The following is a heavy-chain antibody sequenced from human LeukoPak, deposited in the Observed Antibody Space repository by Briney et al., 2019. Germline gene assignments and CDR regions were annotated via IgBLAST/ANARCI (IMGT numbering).Heavy chain of an antibody. D-gene: IGHD4-17*01. CDR2: INGSGGST. CDR3: AKSNYGDYGAPFDI. CDR1: GFTSSSYA. J-gene: IGHJ3*02. V-gene: IGHV3-23*01. Sequence: GGSLRLSCAASGFTSSSYAMSWVRQAPGKGLEWVSAINGSGGSTYYADSVQGRFTISRDNSKNTLYLQMNSLRAEDTAVYYCAKSNYGDYGAPFDIWGQGTMVTVSS.